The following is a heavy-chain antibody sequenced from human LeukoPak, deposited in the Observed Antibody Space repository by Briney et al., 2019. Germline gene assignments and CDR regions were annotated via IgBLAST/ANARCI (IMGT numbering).Heavy chain of an antibody. CDR1: GFTFSSYA. CDR2: ISGSGGST. CDR3: AKDWELLDAFDI. V-gene: IGHV3-23*01. D-gene: IGHD1-26*01. Sequence: GGSLRLSYAASGFTFSSYAMSWVRQAPGKGLEWVSAISGSGGSTYYADSVKGRFTISRDNSKNTLYLQMNSLRAEDTAVYYCAKDWELLDAFDIWGQGTMVTVSS. J-gene: IGHJ3*02.